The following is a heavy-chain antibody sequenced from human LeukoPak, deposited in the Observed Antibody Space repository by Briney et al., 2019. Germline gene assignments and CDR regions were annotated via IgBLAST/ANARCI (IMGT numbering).Heavy chain of an antibody. D-gene: IGHD1-7*01. J-gene: IGHJ4*02. Sequence: GGSLRLSCEASGFTFRNYWMIWVRQAPGKGLERVANIKEDGSETYYVDSVKGRFTISRDNSKNTLYLQMNSLRAEDTAVYYCAKSLSGWGGGTTYYFDYWGQGTLVTVSS. V-gene: IGHV3-7*03. CDR3: AKSLSGWGGGTTYYFDY. CDR2: IKEDGSET. CDR1: GFTFRNYW.